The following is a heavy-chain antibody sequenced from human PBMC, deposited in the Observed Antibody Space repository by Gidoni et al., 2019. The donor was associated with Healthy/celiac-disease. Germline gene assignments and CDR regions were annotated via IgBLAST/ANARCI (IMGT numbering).Heavy chain of an antibody. D-gene: IGHD5-12*01. V-gene: IGHV3-30*18. CDR1: GVTCSSYG. Sequence: VQLVESGGGEVQPGRSLRLSGAASGVTCSSYGMHWVRQAPGKGLEWVAVISYDGSNKYYADSVKGRFTISRDNSKNTLYLQMNSLRAEDTAVYYCAKDRDGYNYAHDYWGQGTLVTVSS. J-gene: IGHJ4*02. CDR2: ISYDGSNK. CDR3: AKDRDGYNYAHDY.